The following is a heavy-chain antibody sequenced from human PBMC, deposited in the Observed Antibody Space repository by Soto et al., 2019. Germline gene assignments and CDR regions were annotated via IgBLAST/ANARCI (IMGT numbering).Heavy chain of an antibody. V-gene: IGHV3-30-3*01. CDR3: AREVRYYGSGLRYIDY. J-gene: IGHJ4*02. Sequence: PGGSLRLSCAASGSTFSSYAMHWVRQAPGKGLEWVAVISYDGSNKYYADSVKGRFTISRDNSKNTLYLQMNSLRAEDTAVYYCAREVRYYGSGLRYIDYWGKGPLVTVSS. D-gene: IGHD3-10*01. CDR2: ISYDGSNK. CDR1: GSTFSSYA.